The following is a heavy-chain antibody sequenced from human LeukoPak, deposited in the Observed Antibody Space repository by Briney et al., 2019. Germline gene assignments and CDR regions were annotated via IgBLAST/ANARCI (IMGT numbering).Heavy chain of an antibody. D-gene: IGHD3-10*01. CDR2: IYSGGST. J-gene: IGHJ6*03. Sequence: PGGSLRLSCAASGSTVSVNYMSWVRQAPGKGLEWVSVIYSGGSTYYADSVKGRFTISRDNSKNTLYLQMNSLRAEDTAVYYCASGSGSYRTPYYYMDVWGTGTTATVSS. CDR3: ASGSGSYRTPYYYMDV. CDR1: GSTVSVNY. V-gene: IGHV3-53*01.